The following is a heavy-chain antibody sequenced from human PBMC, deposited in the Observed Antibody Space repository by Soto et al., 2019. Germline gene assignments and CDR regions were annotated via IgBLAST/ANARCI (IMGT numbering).Heavy chain of an antibody. V-gene: IGHV3-33*05. CDR3: VRDHNWAFDY. D-gene: IGHD1-20*01. CDR2: ISYDGSNK. Sequence: GGSLRLSCAASGSTFRSYGVHWVRQAPGKGLEWVAAISYDGSNKNYVDSVKGRFTISRDNSENTLYLQMNSLRVEDTALYYCVRDHNWAFDYWAPGTLVTVSS. J-gene: IGHJ4*02. CDR1: GSTFRSYG.